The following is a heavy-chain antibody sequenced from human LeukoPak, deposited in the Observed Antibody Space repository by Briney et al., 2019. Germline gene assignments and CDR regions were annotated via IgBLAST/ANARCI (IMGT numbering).Heavy chain of an antibody. D-gene: IGHD3-22*01. V-gene: IGHV4-38-2*02. J-gene: IGHJ3*02. Sequence: SETLSLTCTVSGYSTTSGYFWSWIRQPPGKGLEWIGSIHHSGSTYYNPSLKSRITISIDTSKNQFSLKLSSVTAADTAVYYCAREMDYYDSSGYDAFDIWGQGTMVTVS. CDR1: GYSTTSGYF. CDR2: IHHSGST. CDR3: AREMDYYDSSGYDAFDI.